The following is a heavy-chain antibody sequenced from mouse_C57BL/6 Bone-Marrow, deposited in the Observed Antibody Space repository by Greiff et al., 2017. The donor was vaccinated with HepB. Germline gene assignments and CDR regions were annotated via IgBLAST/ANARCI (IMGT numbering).Heavy chain of an antibody. Sequence: QVQLQQPGAELVKPGASVKMSCKASGYTFTSYWITWVKQRPGQGLEWIGAIYPGSGSTNYNEKLKGKPTLTVDTSSSTAYMQLSSLTSEDSAVYYCAREFTTVVPFAYWGQGTLVTVSA. CDR3: AREFTTVVPFAY. J-gene: IGHJ3*01. CDR1: GYTFTSYW. D-gene: IGHD1-1*01. V-gene: IGHV1-55*01. CDR2: IYPGSGST.